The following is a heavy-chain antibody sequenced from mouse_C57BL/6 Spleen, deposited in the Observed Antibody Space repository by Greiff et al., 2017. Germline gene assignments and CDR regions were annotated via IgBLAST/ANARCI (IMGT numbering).Heavy chain of an antibody. CDR3: ARSLFITTVVANAMDY. CDR1: GYTFTSYW. Sequence: QVQLQQPGAELVMPGASVKLSCKASGYTFTSYWMHWVKQRPGQGLEWIGEIAPSYSYTNYNQKFKGKSTLTVDKSSSTAYMQLSSLTSEDSAVYYCARSLFITTVVANAMDYWGQGTSVTVSS. J-gene: IGHJ4*01. D-gene: IGHD1-1*01. V-gene: IGHV1-69*01. CDR2: IAPSYSYT.